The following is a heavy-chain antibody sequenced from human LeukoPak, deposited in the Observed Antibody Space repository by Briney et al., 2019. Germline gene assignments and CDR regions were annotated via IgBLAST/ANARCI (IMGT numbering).Heavy chain of an antibody. J-gene: IGHJ5*02. CDR1: GGSISSYY. CDR3: ASSPTVTTFWFDP. V-gene: IGHV4-59*01. Sequence: SETLSLTCTVSGGSISSYYWSWLRQPPGKGLEWIGYIYYSGSTNYNPSLKSRVTISVDTSKNQFSLKLSSVTAADTAVYYCASSPTVTTFWFDPWGQGTLVTVSS. D-gene: IGHD4-17*01. CDR2: IYYSGST.